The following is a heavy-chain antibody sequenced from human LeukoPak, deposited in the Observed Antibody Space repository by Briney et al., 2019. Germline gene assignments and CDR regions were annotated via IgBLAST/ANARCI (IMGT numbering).Heavy chain of an antibody. CDR2: INPNSGVT. V-gene: IGHV1-2*02. CDR1: GYTFTAYY. Sequence: GASVRVSFKSSGYTFTAYYIHWVRQAPGQGLEWMGWINPNSGVTNYAQNFQGRVTMTADTSISAAYLDLSRLRSDDSAVYYCARDPIVQAGYYYGMDVWGQGTTVTVSS. CDR3: ARDPIVQAGYYYGMDV. D-gene: IGHD2/OR15-2a*01. J-gene: IGHJ6*02.